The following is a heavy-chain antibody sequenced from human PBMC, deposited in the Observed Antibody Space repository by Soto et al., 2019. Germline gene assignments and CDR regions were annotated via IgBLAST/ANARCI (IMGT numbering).Heavy chain of an antibody. CDR2: ISYDGSNK. Sequence: QVQLVESGGGVVQPGRSLRLSCAASGFTFSSYAMHWVRQAPGKGLEWVAVISYDGSNKYYADSVKGRFTISRDNSKNTLYLQMNSLRAEDTALYYCARGSGRRGAFDIWGQGTMVTVSS. J-gene: IGHJ3*02. V-gene: IGHV3-30-3*01. D-gene: IGHD3-10*01. CDR3: ARGSGRRGAFDI. CDR1: GFTFSSYA.